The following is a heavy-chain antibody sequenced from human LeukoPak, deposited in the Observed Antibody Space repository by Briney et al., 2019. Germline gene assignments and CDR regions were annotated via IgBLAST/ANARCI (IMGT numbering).Heavy chain of an antibody. CDR2: ISYDGSNK. CDR3: AREGYCSSTSCYPTLNWFDP. J-gene: IGHJ5*02. D-gene: IGHD2-2*01. V-gene: IGHV3-30-3*01. CDR1: GFTFSSYA. Sequence: PGGSLRLSCAASGFTFSSYAMLWVRQAPGKGLEWVAVISYDGSNKYYADSVKGRFTISRDNSKNTLYLQMNSLRAEDTAVYYCAREGYCSSTSCYPTLNWFDPWGQGTLVTVSS.